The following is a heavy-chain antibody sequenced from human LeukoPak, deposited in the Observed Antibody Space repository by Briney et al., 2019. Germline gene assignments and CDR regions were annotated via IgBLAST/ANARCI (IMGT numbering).Heavy chain of an antibody. Sequence: GGSLSLSCLASGFSFNSYTMNWVREAPGKGLEWVSTISPVSSYTWYAESVKGRFTISRDNPKNSLYLQMDSLRAEDTAVYYCVRDVSRRIGMDVWGQGTTVSVSS. CDR2: ISPVSSYT. CDR3: VRDVSRRIGMDV. CDR1: GFSFNSYT. V-gene: IGHV3-21*01. J-gene: IGHJ6*02. D-gene: IGHD2/OR15-2a*01.